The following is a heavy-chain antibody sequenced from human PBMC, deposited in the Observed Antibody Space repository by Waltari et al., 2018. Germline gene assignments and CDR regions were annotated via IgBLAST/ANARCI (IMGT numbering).Heavy chain of an antibody. CDR2: INSGGDT. Sequence: EVQLVESGGGLIQLGGSLRLSCAASGFTVSRNSLSGVRQAPGKGLEWVSVINSGGDTHYADSVKGRFTISRDNSKNTVYLQMNTLRAEDTALYYCARDVTGYYYFDLWGRGTLVTVSS. J-gene: IGHJ2*01. CDR3: ARDVTGYYYFDL. CDR1: GFTVSRNS. V-gene: IGHV3-53*01.